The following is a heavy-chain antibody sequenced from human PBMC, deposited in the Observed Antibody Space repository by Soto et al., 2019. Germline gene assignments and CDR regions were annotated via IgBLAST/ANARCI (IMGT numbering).Heavy chain of an antibody. CDR2: INPDSGVT. V-gene: IGHV1-2*04. D-gene: IGHD7-27*01. J-gene: IGHJ3*02. Sequence: QVQLVQSGAEMKNPGASVKVSCKASGYIFSAYYMHWVRQVPGQGLEWMGWINPDSGVTNYAQKFQGWVTMTRDTSIRTVYMDLSRLKSDGTAEYYCARGETGVDDAFDIWGQGTMVTVSS. CDR3: ARGETGVDDAFDI. CDR1: GYIFSAYY.